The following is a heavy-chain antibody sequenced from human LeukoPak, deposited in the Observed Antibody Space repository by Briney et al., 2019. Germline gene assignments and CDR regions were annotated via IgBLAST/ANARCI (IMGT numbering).Heavy chain of an antibody. CDR2: ISSSSSTI. D-gene: IGHD3-3*01. CDR1: GFTFSSYS. V-gene: IGHV3-48*01. Sequence: GGSLRLSCAASGFTFSSYSMNWVRQAPGKGLEWVSYISSSSSTIFYADSVKGRFTISRDFAKNSLYLQMNSLRAEDTAVYYCARDETYYDFWSGYSYYGMDVWGQGTTVTVSS. J-gene: IGHJ6*02. CDR3: ARDETYYDFWSGYSYYGMDV.